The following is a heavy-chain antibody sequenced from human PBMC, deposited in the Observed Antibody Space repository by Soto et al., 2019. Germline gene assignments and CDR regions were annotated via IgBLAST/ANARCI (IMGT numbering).Heavy chain of an antibody. V-gene: IGHV3-30-3*01. CDR1: GFIFSSYA. CDR3: AREGGIDDFWSGYYPLYYGMDV. CDR2: ISYDGSNK. J-gene: IGHJ6*02. D-gene: IGHD3-3*01. Sequence: QVQLVESGGGVVQPGRSLRLSCAASGFIFSSYAMHWVRQAPGKGLEWVAVISYDGSNKYYADSVKGRFTISRDNSKNTLYLQMNSLRAEDTAVYYCAREGGIDDFWSGYYPLYYGMDVWGQGTTVTVSS.